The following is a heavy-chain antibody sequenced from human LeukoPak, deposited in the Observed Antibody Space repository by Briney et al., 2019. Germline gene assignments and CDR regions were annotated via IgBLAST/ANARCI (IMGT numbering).Heavy chain of an antibody. D-gene: IGHD3-22*01. Sequence: SETLSLTCAVSGGSFSAYFWRWIRQPPGKGLEWIGDVGHSGSADYNPSLKSRVTISADPSKSQFSLKLTSVTAADTAVYYCATRGDYSDTSGNSYDALDIWGQGTMVTVSS. CDR1: GGSFSAYF. V-gene: IGHV4-34*01. CDR2: VGHSGSA. CDR3: ATRGDYSDTSGNSYDALDI. J-gene: IGHJ3*02.